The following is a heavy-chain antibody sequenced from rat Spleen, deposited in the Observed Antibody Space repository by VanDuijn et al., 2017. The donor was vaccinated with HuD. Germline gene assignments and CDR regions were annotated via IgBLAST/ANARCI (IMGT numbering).Heavy chain of an antibody. CDR2: ISSDGRRN. CDR1: GFTFSDYY. CDR3: TRGYVMDA. V-gene: IGHV5-29*01. Sequence: EVQLVESDGGLVQPGRSLKLSCAASGFTFSDYYMDWVRQAPTKGLEWVATISSDGRRNYYRDSVKGRFTISRDNAKNTQYLQMDSLRSEDTATYYCTRGYVMDAWGQGASVTVSS. J-gene: IGHJ4*01.